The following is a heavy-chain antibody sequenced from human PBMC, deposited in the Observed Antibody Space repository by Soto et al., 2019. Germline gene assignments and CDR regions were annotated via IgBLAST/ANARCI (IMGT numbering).Heavy chain of an antibody. CDR2: ISSNGGST. D-gene: IGHD2-2*01. CDR3: ARRGTGGTSGYFDL. J-gene: IGHJ2*01. V-gene: IGHV3-64*01. CDR1: GFTFSSYA. Sequence: EVQLVESGGGLVQPGGSLRLSCAASGFTFSSYAMSWVRQAPGKGLEYVSAISSNGGSTYYAISVKGRFTISRDNSKNTLYLQMGSLRAEDMAVYYCARRGTGGTSGYFDLWGRGTLVTVS.